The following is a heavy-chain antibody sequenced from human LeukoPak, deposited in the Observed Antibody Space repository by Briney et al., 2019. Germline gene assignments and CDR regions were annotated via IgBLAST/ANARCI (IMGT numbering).Heavy chain of an antibody. Sequence: SLRLSCAASGFTFDDYAMHWVRQAPGKGLEWVSGISWNSGSIGYADSVKGRFTISRDNAKNSLYLQMNSLRAEDSALYYCAKDQGYDSSGYYPLDYWGQGTLVTVSS. CDR2: ISWNSGSI. J-gene: IGHJ4*02. V-gene: IGHV3-9*01. D-gene: IGHD3-22*01. CDR3: AKDQGYDSSGYYPLDY. CDR1: GFTFDDYA.